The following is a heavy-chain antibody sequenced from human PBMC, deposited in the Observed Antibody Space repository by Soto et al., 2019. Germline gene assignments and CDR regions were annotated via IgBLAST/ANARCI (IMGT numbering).Heavy chain of an antibody. CDR2: IECSGGET. Sequence: QVQLVQSGAEVKKPGASVKVSCRTSGYTFTNYYMHWVRQAPGQGLEWMGIIECSGGETTYAQECLGRATMTRDTSTSTVYMELSSLRSEDTAVYYCARGGDVVLVTAPLDYWGQGTLVTVSS. CDR1: GYTFTNYY. V-gene: IGHV1-46*03. J-gene: IGHJ4*02. CDR3: ARGGDVVLVTAPLDY. D-gene: IGHD2-21*02.